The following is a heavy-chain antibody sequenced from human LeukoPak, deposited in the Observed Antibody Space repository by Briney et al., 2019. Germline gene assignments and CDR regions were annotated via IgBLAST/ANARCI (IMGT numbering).Heavy chain of an antibody. CDR1: GFTFSSYS. D-gene: IGHD4-23*01. V-gene: IGHV3-21*01. J-gene: IGHJ4*02. CDR2: ISSSSSYI. CDR3: ARVGYGGNSRGIVDY. Sequence: PGGSLRLSCAASGFTFSSYSMNWVRQAPGKGLEWVSSISSSSSYIYYADSVKGRFTISRDNAKNSLYLQMNSLRAEDTAVYYCARVGYGGNSRGIVDYWGQGILVTVSS.